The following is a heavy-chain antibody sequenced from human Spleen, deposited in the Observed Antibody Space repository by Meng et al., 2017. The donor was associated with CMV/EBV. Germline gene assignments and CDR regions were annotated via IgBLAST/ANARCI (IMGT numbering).Heavy chain of an antibody. CDR2: ISGYNGNT. CDR1: NNFSRYG. Sequence: NNFSRYGISWVRQAPGQGLEWMGWISGYNGNTNHAQKFQGRVTMTTDTSSSTAYMELRSLKSDDTAVYYCARGIFRFLEWLPSLDYWGQGTLVTVSS. V-gene: IGHV1-18*01. D-gene: IGHD3-3*01. CDR3: ARGIFRFLEWLPSLDY. J-gene: IGHJ4*02.